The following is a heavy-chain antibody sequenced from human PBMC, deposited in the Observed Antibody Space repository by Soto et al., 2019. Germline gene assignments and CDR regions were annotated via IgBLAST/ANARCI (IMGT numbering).Heavy chain of an antibody. D-gene: IGHD6-25*01. J-gene: IGHJ6*02. CDR2: IKQDGSEK. CDR1: ELTFSFYR. V-gene: IGHV3-7*01. Sequence: PGGSLRLSSAASELTFSFYRISWVRQAPGKGLEWVANIKQDGSEKNYADSVKGRFTISRDNAKNSLYLEMSSLRAEDTAVYYCARLDSGAAYYYGLDAWGQGTTVTVSS. CDR3: ARLDSGAAYYYGLDA.